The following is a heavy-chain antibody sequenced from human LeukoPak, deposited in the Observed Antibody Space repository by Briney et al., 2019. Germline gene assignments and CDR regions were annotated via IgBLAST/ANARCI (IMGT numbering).Heavy chain of an antibody. J-gene: IGHJ6*03. Sequence: ASVKVSCKASGYTFPIYGISWVRQAPGQGLEWMGWISAYNGNTNYSQKLQGRVTMTTDTSTSTAYMELRSLRSDDTAVYYCARENDSSSSGYYYYYYMDVWGKGTTVTVSS. V-gene: IGHV1-18*01. CDR1: GYTFPIYG. CDR3: ARENDSSSSGYYYYYYMDV. CDR2: ISAYNGNT. D-gene: IGHD6-6*01.